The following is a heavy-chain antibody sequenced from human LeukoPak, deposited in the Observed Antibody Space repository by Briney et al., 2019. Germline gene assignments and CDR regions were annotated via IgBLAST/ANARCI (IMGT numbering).Heavy chain of an antibody. CDR2: IYPGDSDT. V-gene: IGHV5-51*01. J-gene: IGHJ4*02. CDR3: ARLSLSDYYAFWSGPFDY. D-gene: IGHD3-3*01. Sequence: GESLKIPCKGSGYSFTSYSIGWVGHMPGKGLDGMGIIYPGDSDTRYSPSVQGQVTISADKSISTAYLQDSSMKASDTAMYYCARLSLSDYYAFWSGPFDYWGQGTLVTVSS. CDR1: GYSFTSYS.